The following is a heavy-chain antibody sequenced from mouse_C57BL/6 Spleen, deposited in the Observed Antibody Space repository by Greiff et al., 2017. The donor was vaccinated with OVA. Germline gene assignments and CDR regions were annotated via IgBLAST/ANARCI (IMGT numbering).Heavy chain of an antibody. V-gene: IGHV5-17*01. CDR3: ARPYGNYDAMDY. J-gene: IGHJ4*01. D-gene: IGHD2-1*01. Sequence: EVHLVESGGGLVKPGGSLKLSCAASGFTFSDYGMHWVRQAPEKGLEWVAYISSGSSTIYYADTVKDRFTISRDNAKNTLFLQMTSLRSEDTAMYYCARPYGNYDAMDYWGQGTSVTVSS. CDR1: GFTFSDYG. CDR2: ISSGSSTI.